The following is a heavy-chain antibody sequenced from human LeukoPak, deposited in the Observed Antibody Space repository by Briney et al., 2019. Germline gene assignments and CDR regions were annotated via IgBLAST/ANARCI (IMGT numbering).Heavy chain of an antibody. CDR2: ISGSGGST. CDR3: AKDRMVRGVIKSYFDY. CDR1: GFTFSSYA. D-gene: IGHD3-10*01. Sequence: GGSLRLSCAASGFTFSSYAMSWVRQAPGKGVEWVSAISGSGGSTYYADSVKGRFTISRDNSKNTLYLQMNSLRAEDTAVYYCAKDRMVRGVIKSYFDYWGQGTLVTVSS. J-gene: IGHJ4*02. V-gene: IGHV3-23*01.